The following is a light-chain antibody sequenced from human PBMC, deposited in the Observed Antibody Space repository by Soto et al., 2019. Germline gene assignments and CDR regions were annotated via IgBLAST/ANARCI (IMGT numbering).Light chain of an antibody. CDR1: EDISNY. V-gene: IGKV1-27*01. CDR2: GAS. Sequence: DIQMTQSPSSLSASVGDRVTITCRASEDISNYLAWYQQKPGKVPKLLIYGASTLKSGVPSRFSGSGSRTDFTLTISSLQTEDVATYYCQNYNRAPLTFGQGTKVESK. CDR3: QNYNRAPLT. J-gene: IGKJ1*01.